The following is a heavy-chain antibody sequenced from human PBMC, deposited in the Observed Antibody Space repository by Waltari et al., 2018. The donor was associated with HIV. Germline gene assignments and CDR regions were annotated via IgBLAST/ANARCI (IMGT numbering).Heavy chain of an antibody. CDR3: ARVVGYYDSSGSYFDY. D-gene: IGHD3-22*01. CDR1: GYTFASLG. CDR2: ISAYNGNT. J-gene: IGHJ4*02. Sequence: QVPLVQSGAEVKKPGASVKVSCKASGYTFASLGLSWVPPAPGQGLEWMGWISAYNGNTNYAQKLQGRVTMTTDTSTSTAYMELRSLRSDDTAVYYCARVVGYYDSSGSYFDYWGQGTLVTVSS. V-gene: IGHV1-18*01.